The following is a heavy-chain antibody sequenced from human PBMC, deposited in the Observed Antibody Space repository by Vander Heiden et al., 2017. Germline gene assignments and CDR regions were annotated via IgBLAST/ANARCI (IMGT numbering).Heavy chain of an antibody. CDR2: ISYDGSKK. J-gene: IGHJ3*02. CDR3: ARGSNALNDAFDI. Sequence: QVQLVESGGGVVEPGRSLRLTCAASGFTFSSYAISWFSPARGKGLEWLAVISYDGSKKYYQDSVKDQLTISRDNSKNTLYLQMNSLRAEDTAVYYCARGSNALNDAFDIWGQGTMVTVSS. D-gene: IGHD3-10*01. V-gene: IGHV3-30*01. CDR1: GFTFSSYA.